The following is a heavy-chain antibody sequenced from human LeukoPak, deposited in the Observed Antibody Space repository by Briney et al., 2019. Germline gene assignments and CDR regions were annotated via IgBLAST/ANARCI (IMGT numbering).Heavy chain of an antibody. Sequence: SETLSLTCTVSGGSISSYYWSWIRQPPGKGLEWIGYIYTSGSTNYNPSLKSRVTISVDTSKNQFSLKLSSVTAADTAVYYCARHTRSPPRYYYYYTDVWGKGTTVTVSS. CDR1: GGSISSYY. CDR2: IYTSGST. J-gene: IGHJ6*03. CDR3: ARHTRSPPRYYYYYTDV. V-gene: IGHV4-4*09.